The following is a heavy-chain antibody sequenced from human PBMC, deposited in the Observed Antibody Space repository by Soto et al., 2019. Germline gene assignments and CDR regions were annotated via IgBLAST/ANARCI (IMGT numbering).Heavy chain of an antibody. CDR2: IRPDNGNT. CDR3: ARDTESNRYND. CDR1: GCTCRTSG. V-gene: IGHV1-18*04. J-gene: IGHJ1*01. D-gene: IGHD1-20*01. Sequence: SVTVSCQANGCTCRTSGINWGRQAPGQGLEWVGWIRPDNGNTKSAQRLQGRVTLTTDTSASTAYMELRSLTSDDTAMYYCARDTESNRYNDWGQGTLVTVSS.